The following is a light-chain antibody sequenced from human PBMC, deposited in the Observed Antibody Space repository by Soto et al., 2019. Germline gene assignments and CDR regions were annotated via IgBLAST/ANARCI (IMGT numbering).Light chain of an antibody. Sequence: DFVMTQSPDSLAVSLGERATINGKSSQTLLYSSNSKSYLAWYQQKPGQSPKLLIHWASTRESGVPDRFSGSGSGTDFTLTIDSLQAEDVAVYYCQQYYNTPWTFGHGTKV. J-gene: IGKJ1*01. CDR2: WAS. V-gene: IGKV4-1*01. CDR1: QTLLYSSNSKSY. CDR3: QQYYNTPWT.